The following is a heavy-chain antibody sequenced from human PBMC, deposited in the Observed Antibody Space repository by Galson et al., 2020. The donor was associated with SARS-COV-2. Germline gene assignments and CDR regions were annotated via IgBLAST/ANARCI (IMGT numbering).Heavy chain of an antibody. J-gene: IGHJ4*02. CDR2: IYWDDDK. CDR3: AQSLATVTLDY. CDR1: GFSLSTSGVG. Sequence: KMSGPTLVKPKQTLTLTCTFSGFSLSTSGVGVGWIRQPPGKALEWLALIYWDDDKRYSPSLKSRLTITKDTSKNQVVLTMTNMDPVETATYYCAQSLATVTLDYWGQGTLVTVSS. D-gene: IGHD4-17*01. V-gene: IGHV2-5*02.